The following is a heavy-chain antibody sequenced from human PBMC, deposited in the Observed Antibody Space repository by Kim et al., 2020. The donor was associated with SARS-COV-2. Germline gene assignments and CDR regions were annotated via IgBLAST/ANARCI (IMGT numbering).Heavy chain of an antibody. CDR3: AKDLGYSSSWVHGMDV. CDR1: GFTFSSYA. Sequence: GGSLRLSCAASGFTFSSYAMSWVRQAPGKGLEWVSAISGSGGSTYYADSVKGRFTISRDNSKNTLYLQMNSLRAEDTAVYYCAKDLGYSSSWVHGMDVWGQGTTVTVSS. D-gene: IGHD6-13*01. CDR2: ISGSGGST. J-gene: IGHJ6*02. V-gene: IGHV3-23*01.